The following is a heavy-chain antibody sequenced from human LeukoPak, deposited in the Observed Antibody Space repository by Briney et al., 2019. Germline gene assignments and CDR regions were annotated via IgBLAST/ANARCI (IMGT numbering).Heavy chain of an antibody. CDR3: ARSNDYGDYGGWFDP. V-gene: IGHV1-69*04. CDR2: IIPIRGIA. Sequence: SVKVSCKASGGTFSSYAISWVRQAPGQGLEWMGRIIPIRGIAKYAQKFQGRVTITADKSTKTAYMELSSLRSEDTAVYYCARSNDYGDYGGWFDPWGQGTLVIVSS. D-gene: IGHD4-17*01. J-gene: IGHJ5*02. CDR1: GGTFSSYA.